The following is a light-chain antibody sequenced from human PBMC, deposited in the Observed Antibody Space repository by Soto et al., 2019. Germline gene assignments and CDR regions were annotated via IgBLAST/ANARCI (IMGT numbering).Light chain of an antibody. CDR1: QSVNSY. CDR2: GAS. J-gene: IGKJ5*01. V-gene: IGKV3-11*01. CDR3: QQRSNWPPLT. Sequence: EIVLTQTPATLSLSQGARATLSCRASQSVNSYLAWYQHKPGQAPRLLLYGASNRATGVPARFSGSGSGTDFTLTISSLEPEDFAVYYCQQRSNWPPLTVGQGTRLEIK.